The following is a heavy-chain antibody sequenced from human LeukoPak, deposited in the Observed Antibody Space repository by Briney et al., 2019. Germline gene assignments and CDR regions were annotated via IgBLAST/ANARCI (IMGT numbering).Heavy chain of an antibody. V-gene: IGHV4-59*01. CDR1: GGSISSYY. CDR2: IYYSGST. D-gene: IGHD2-21*02. J-gene: IGHJ2*01. CDR3: ARGIGGPTAPLYWYFDL. Sequence: SETLSFTCTVSGGSISSYYWSWIRQPPGKGLEWIGYIYYSGSTNYNPSLKSRVTISVDTSKNQFSLKLSSVTAADTAVYYCARGIGGPTAPLYWYFDLWGRGTLVTVSS.